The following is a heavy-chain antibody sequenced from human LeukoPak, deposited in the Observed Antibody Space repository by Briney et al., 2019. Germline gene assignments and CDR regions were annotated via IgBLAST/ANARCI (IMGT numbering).Heavy chain of an antibody. CDR1: GGTFSSYT. CDR3: ARSATGTTYGYYYYYMDV. J-gene: IGHJ6*03. CDR2: IIPILGIA. D-gene: IGHD1-1*01. V-gene: IGHV1-69*02. Sequence: SVKVSCKASGGTFSSYTISWVRQAPGQGLEWMGRIIPILGIANYAQKFQGRVTITADKSTSTAYMELSSLRSEDTAVYYCARSATGTTYGYYYYYMDVWGKGTTVTVSS.